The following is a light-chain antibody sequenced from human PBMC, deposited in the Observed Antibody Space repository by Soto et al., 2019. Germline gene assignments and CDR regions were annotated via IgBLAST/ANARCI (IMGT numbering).Light chain of an antibody. CDR3: QHYNSYSEA. Sequence: DIQMTQSPSTLSGSVGDRVTITCRASQTISSWLAWYQQKPGKAPKLLIYKASTLKSGVPSRFSGRGSGTEFTPTISSLQPDDFATYYCQHYNSYSEAFGQGTKVDIK. CDR2: KAS. J-gene: IGKJ1*01. V-gene: IGKV1-5*03. CDR1: QTISSW.